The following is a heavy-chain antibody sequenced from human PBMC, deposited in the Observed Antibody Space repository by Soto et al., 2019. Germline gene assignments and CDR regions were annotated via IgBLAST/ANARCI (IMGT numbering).Heavy chain of an antibody. CDR2: ISSTGSYT. CDR1: GFTFTDYY. CDR3: ALDGSGSRAFFQH. V-gene: IGHV3-11*03. J-gene: IGHJ1*01. Sequence: GGSLRLSCAASGFTFTDYYMTWIRQAPGKGLEWVSYISSTGSYTNYADSVKGRFTISRDNANNSLFLQMNSLRAEDSAVYYCALDGSGSRAFFQHWGQGTLVTVSS. D-gene: IGHD3-22*01.